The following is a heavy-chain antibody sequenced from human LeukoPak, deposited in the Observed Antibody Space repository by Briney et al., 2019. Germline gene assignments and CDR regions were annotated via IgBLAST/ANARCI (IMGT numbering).Heavy chain of an antibody. CDR1: GFSFSDAW. D-gene: IGHD3-22*01. CDR2: VKSKTDGGTV. J-gene: IGHJ4*02. CDR3: TRAYYYYDSSGYAY. V-gene: IGHV3-15*01. Sequence: GGPLRLSCGASGFSFSDAWMSWVRQAPGKGLEWVGRVKSKTDGGTVDYAAPVKGRFTISRDDSKNTLYLQMNSLKTEDTAVYYCTRAYYYYDSSGYAYWGQGTLVTVSS.